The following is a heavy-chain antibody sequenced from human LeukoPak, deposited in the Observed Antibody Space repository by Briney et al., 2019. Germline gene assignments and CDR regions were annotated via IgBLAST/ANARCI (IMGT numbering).Heavy chain of an antibody. CDR1: GGSISSDDYY. CDR3: ARGSSGWPIDY. D-gene: IGHD6-19*01. V-gene: IGHV4-31*03. Sequence: SETLSLTCTVSGGSISSDDYYWSRIRQHPGKGLEWIGYIYYSGTTYYNPSLKSRITISIDTSKTQFSLKLSSVTAADTAVYYCARGSSGWPIDYWGQGTLVTVSS. CDR2: IYYSGTT. J-gene: IGHJ4*02.